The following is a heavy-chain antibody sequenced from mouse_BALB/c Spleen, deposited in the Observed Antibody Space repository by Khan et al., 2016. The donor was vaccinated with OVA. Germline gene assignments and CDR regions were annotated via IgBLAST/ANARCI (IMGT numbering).Heavy chain of an antibody. CDR3: ARIYRSDFDY. CDR1: GYSFTGYF. CDR2: INPHIGET. Sequence: VRLQQSGPELVKPGASVKISCKASGYSFTGYFMNWVMQSHGKSLEWIGRINPHIGETYYNQKFKGKATLTVDESSSTAHMELRSLASEDSAVYYCARIYRSDFDYWGQGTTVTVSS. J-gene: IGHJ2*01. D-gene: IGHD1-1*01. V-gene: IGHV1-20*02.